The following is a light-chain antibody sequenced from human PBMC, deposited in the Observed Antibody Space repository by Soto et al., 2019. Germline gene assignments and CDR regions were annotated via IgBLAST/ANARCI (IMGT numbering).Light chain of an antibody. V-gene: IGKV3-20*01. Sequence: ESVLTQSPDTLSLSPGERATLSCRASQSVSSSYLAWYQQKPGQAPRLLIYGASSRATGIPDRFSGSGSGTDFTLTISSLEPEDFALYYCQQYASSPWTFGQGIKVEI. J-gene: IGKJ1*01. CDR3: QQYASSPWT. CDR2: GAS. CDR1: QSVSSSY.